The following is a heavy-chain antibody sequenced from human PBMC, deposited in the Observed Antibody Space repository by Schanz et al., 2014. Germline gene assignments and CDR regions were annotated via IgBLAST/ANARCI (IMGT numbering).Heavy chain of an antibody. CDR1: RYTFNTYG. D-gene: IGHD3-22*01. J-gene: IGHJ5*02. Sequence: GPGVKEPGASVKVSCEASRYTFNTYGLNWVRQAPGQGLEWMGWISAYTNNTNYAQKVQGRVTMTTDTSTDTAYMELSSLRSEDTAVYYCAREVGLYDRGWFDPWGQGTLVTVSS. CDR3: AREVGLYDRGWFDP. V-gene: IGHV1-18*01. CDR2: ISAYTNNT.